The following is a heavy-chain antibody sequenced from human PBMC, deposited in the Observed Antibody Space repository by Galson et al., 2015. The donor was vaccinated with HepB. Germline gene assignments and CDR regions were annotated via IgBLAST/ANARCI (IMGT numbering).Heavy chain of an antibody. CDR1: GFTFSSYA. CDR3: AREYYYDSSGYEN. V-gene: IGHV3-30*04. D-gene: IGHD3-22*01. J-gene: IGHJ4*02. CDR2: ISYDGSNK. Sequence: SLRLSCAASGFTFSSYAMHWVRQAPGKGLEWVAVISYDGSNKYYADSVKGRFTISRDNSKNTLYLQMNSLRAEDTAVYYCAREYYYDSSGYENWGQGTLVTVSS.